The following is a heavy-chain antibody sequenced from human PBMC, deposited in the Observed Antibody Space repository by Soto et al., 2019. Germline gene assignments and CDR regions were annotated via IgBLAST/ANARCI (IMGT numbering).Heavy chain of an antibody. CDR2: INHSGST. V-gene: IGHV4-34*01. CDR3: ARGPRALSY. CDR1: GGSFSGYY. J-gene: IGHJ4*02. Sequence: SETLSLTCAVYGGSFSGYYWSWIRQPPGKGLEWIGEINHSGSTNYNPSLESRVTISVDTSKNQFSLKLSSVTAADTAVYYCARGPRALSYWGQGTLVTVSS.